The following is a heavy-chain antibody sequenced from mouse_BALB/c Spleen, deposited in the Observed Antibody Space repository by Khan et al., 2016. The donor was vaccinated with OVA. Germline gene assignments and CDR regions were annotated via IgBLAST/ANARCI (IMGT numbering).Heavy chain of an antibody. J-gene: IGHJ3*01. Sequence: QVQLKQSGTELARPGASVKLSCKASGYTFIDYNINWVKQRTGQGLEWIGEISPGSGNTYYNEKFKGKATLTADKSSSTAYIQISSLTSEDSAVYFCARGCGSWFPYWGEGTLITVSA. CDR3: ARGCGSWFPY. CDR1: GYTFIDYN. V-gene: IGHV1-77*01. CDR2: ISPGSGNT.